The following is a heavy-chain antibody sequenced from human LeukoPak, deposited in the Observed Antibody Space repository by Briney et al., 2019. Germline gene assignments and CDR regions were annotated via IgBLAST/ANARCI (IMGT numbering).Heavy chain of an antibody. V-gene: IGHV4-39*07. CDR1: GGSIGGSSYY. J-gene: IGHJ4*02. D-gene: IGHD2-15*01. CDR3: ARVAAKTVDY. Sequence: PSETLSLTCTVSGGSIGGSSYYWAWIRQPPGKGLEWIGNIYYSGSTNYNPSLKSRVTISVDMSKNQFSLKLSSVTAADTAFYYRARVAAKTVDYWGQGTLVTVSS. CDR2: IYYSGST.